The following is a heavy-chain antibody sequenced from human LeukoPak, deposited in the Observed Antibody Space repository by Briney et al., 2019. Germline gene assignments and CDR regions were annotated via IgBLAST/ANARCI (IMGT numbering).Heavy chain of an antibody. J-gene: IGHJ4*02. V-gene: IGHV3-23*01. D-gene: IGHD3-22*01. CDR2: ISGNGVSI. Sequence: GGSLRLSCAAPGFTFSSYAMSWVRQAPGRGLEWVSVISGNGVSILHADSVKGRFTISRDNSKNTLYLQMNSLRDEDTAVYYCAKGQFSFDSSGYYRWGQGTLVTVSS. CDR3: AKGQFSFDSSGYYR. CDR1: GFTFSSYA.